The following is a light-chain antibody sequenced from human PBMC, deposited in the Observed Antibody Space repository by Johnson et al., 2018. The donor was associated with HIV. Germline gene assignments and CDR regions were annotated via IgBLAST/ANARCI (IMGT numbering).Light chain of an antibody. J-gene: IGLJ1*01. CDR1: NIGSKS. CDR3: QVWDSSSDPFYV. V-gene: IGLV3-21*04. CDR2: YDS. Sequence: TQPPSVSVAPGKTARITCGGNNIGSKSVHWYQQKPGQAPVLVIYYDSDRPSGIPERFSGSNSGNTATLTISRVEAGDEADYYCQVWDSSSDPFYVFGTGTKVTVL.